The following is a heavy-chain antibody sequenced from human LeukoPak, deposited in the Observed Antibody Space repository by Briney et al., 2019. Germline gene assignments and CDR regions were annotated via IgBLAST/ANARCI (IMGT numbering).Heavy chain of an antibody. CDR1: GYSFTSYW. J-gene: IGHJ4*02. Sequence: GESLKISCQGSGYSFTSYWIGWVRQMPGKRLECMGTIYPGDSDTRYSPSFQGQVSISADKSISTAYLQWSSLKASDTATYYCARRLTTTGVGFDCWGQGTLVTVSS. CDR2: IYPGDSDT. D-gene: IGHD7-27*01. CDR3: ARRLTTTGVGFDC. V-gene: IGHV5-51*01.